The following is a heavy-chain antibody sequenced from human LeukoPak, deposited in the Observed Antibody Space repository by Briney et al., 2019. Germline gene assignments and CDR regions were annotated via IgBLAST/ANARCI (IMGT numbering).Heavy chain of an antibody. J-gene: IGHJ4*02. CDR1: GGSFSGYY. CDR3: ARGLDYGDVTFDY. V-gene: IGHV4-34*01. CDR2: INHSGST. D-gene: IGHD4-17*01. Sequence: SETLSLTCAVYGGSFSGYYWSWIRQPPGKGLEWIGEINHSGSTNYNPSLKSRVTISVDTSKNQFSLKLSSVTAADTAVYYCARGLDYGDVTFDYWGQGTLVTVSS.